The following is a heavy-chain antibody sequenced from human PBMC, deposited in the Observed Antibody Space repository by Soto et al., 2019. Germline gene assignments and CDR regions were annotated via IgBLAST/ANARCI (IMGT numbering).Heavy chain of an antibody. CDR1: GFTFSSYW. D-gene: IGHD6-13*01. Sequence: GGSLRLSCAASGFTFSSYWMHWVRQAPGKGLVWVSRINSDGSSTTYADSVKGRFTISRDNAKNTLYLQMNSLRTEDTAVYYCAREYSSSRYFDYWGQGTLVTVSS. CDR3: AREYSSSRYFDY. V-gene: IGHV3-74*01. CDR2: INSDGSST. J-gene: IGHJ4*02.